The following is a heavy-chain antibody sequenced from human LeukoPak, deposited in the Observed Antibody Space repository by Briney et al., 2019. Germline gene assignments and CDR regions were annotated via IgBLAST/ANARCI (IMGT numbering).Heavy chain of an antibody. CDR3: ARDYLSY. J-gene: IGHJ4*02. D-gene: IGHD2/OR15-2a*01. CDR1: GVTFSSYA. Sequence: GRSLRLSCAASGVTFSSYAMHWVRQAPGKGLEWVAVISYDGSNKYYADSVKGRFTISRDNSKNTLYLQMNSLRAEDTAVYYCARDYLSYWGQGTLVTVSS. CDR2: ISYDGSNK. V-gene: IGHV3-30*04.